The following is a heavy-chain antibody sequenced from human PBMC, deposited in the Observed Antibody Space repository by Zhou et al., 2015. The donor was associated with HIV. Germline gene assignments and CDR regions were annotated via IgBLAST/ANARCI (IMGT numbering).Heavy chain of an antibody. CDR1: GFSFGDYY. CDR2: IGNSGSIK. J-gene: IGHJ4*02. V-gene: IGHV3-11*04. CDR3: VRAWAPIRGSSRSSFHY. Sequence: QVQLVESGGGLVKPGGSLRLSCAASGFSFGDYYMSWIRQAPGKGLEWVSYIGNSGSIKYYADSVMGRFTISRDNAQSSLYLQMNSLRAEDTAVYYCVRAWAPIRGSSRSSFHYWGQGTLVTVSS. D-gene: IGHD6-13*01.